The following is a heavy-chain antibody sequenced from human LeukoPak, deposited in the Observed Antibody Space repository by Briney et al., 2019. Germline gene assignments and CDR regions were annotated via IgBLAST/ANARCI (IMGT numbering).Heavy chain of an antibody. V-gene: IGHV4-28*03. CDR1: GYSITSSSW. CDR3: ARVPEGNYYDSSGYVDY. D-gene: IGHD3-22*01. J-gene: IGHJ4*02. CDR2: IYYSGST. Sequence: SDTLSLTCAVSGYSITSSSWWGWIRQHPGKGLEWIGYIYYSGSTYYNPSLKSRVTISVDTSKNQFSLKLSSVTAADTAVYYCARVPEGNYYDSSGYVDYWGQGTLVTVSS.